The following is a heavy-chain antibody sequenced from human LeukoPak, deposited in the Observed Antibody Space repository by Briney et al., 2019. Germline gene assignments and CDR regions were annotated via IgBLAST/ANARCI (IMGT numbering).Heavy chain of an antibody. CDR2: INTNTGNP. J-gene: IGHJ4*02. CDR1: GYTFTSYA. V-gene: IGHV7-4-1*02. D-gene: IGHD2-2*01. CDR3: ASGRTDIVVVPATLRNYYFDY. Sequence: ASVKVSCKASGYTFTSYAMNWVRRAPGQGLEWMGWINTNTGNPTYAQGFTGRFVFSLDTSVSTAYLQISSLKAEDTAVYYCASGRTDIVVVPATLRNYYFDYWGQGTLVTVSS.